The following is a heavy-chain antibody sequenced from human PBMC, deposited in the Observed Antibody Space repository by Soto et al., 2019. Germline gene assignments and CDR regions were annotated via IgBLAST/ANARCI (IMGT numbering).Heavy chain of an antibody. D-gene: IGHD3-3*01. V-gene: IGHV4-39*01. CDR3: ARRTYYDFWSGYYYFDY. J-gene: IGHJ4*02. Sequence: SETLSLTCTVSGGSISSSSYYWGWIRQPPGKGLEWIGSIYYSGSTYYNPSLKSRVTISVDTSKNQFSLKLSSVTAADTAVYYCARRTYYDFWSGYYYFDYWGQGTLVTVSS. CDR2: IYYSGST. CDR1: GGSISSSSYY.